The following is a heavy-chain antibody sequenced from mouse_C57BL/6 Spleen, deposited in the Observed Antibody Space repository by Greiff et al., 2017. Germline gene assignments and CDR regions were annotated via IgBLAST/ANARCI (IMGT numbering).Heavy chain of an antibody. CDR2: IDPSDSYT. CDR3: ARRGERYWYFDV. V-gene: IGHV1-50*01. J-gene: IGHJ1*03. Sequence: QVQLQQSGAELVKPGASVKLSCKASGYTFTSYWMQWVKQRPGQGLEWIGEIDPSDSYTNYNQKFKGKATLTVDTSSSTAYMQLSSLTSEDSAVYYCARRGERYWYFDVWGTGTTVTVSS. CDR1: GYTFTSYW.